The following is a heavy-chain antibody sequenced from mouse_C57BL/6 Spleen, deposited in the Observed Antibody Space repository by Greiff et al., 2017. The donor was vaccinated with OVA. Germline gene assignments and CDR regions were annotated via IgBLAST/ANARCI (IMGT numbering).Heavy chain of an antibody. CDR3: ARKGLSDGYYAYFDV. V-gene: IGHV1-7*01. CDR1: GYNFTSYW. D-gene: IGHD2-3*01. Sequence: QVQLQQSGAELAKPGASVKLSCKASGYNFTSYWMHWVTQRPGQGLEWIGYINPSSGYTKYNQKFKDKATLTADKASSTASMQLSSMTYEDSAVYYCARKGLSDGYYAYFDVWGTGTTVTVSS. J-gene: IGHJ1*03. CDR2: INPSSGYT.